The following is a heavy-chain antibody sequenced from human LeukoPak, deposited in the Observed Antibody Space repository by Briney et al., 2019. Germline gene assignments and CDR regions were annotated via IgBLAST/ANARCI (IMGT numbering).Heavy chain of an antibody. CDR1: GGSISSSNW. V-gene: IGHV4-4*02. CDR3: ASSSHYYDSSGYSA. D-gene: IGHD3-22*01. J-gene: IGHJ5*02. CDR2: IYHSGST. Sequence: PSGTLSLTCAVSGGSISSSNWWSWVRQPPGKGLEWIGEIYHSGSTNYNPSLKSRVTISVDKSKNQFSLKLSSVTAADTAVYYCASSSHYYDSSGYSAWGQGTLVTVSS.